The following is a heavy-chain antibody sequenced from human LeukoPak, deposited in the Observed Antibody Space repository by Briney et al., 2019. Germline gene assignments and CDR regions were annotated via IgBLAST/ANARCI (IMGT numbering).Heavy chain of an antibody. CDR3: AKPQRIAVAGHYYFDY. J-gene: IGHJ4*02. CDR1: GFTFSSYA. CDR2: ISGSGGST. V-gene: IGHV3-23*01. Sequence: GGSLRLSCAASGFTFSSYAMSWVRQAPGKGLEWVSAISGSGGSTYYADSVKGRFTISRDNSKNTLYLQMNSLRAEDTAVYYCAKPQRIAVAGHYYFDYWGQGTLVTVSS. D-gene: IGHD6-19*01.